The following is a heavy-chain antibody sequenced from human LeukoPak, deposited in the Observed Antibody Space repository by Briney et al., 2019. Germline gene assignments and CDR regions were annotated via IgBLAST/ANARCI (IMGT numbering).Heavy chain of an antibody. CDR2: VSASGDNT. V-gene: IGHV3-23*01. Sequence: GGSLRLSCAASGFTFNTYAMAWVRQAPGKGLEWVSTVSASGDNTYYVDSVKGRFTISRDNSKSTLSLQMNSLRNEDTGVYYCAKVWAGYSYGSYDYWGQGTLVTVSS. D-gene: IGHD5-18*01. CDR3: AKVWAGYSYGSYDY. J-gene: IGHJ4*02. CDR1: GFTFNTYA.